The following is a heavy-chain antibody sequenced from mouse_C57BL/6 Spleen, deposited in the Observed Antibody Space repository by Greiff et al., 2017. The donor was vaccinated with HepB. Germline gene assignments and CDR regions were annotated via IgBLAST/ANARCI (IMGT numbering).Heavy chain of an antibody. CDR1: GFTFSDYG. D-gene: IGHD2-3*01. CDR3: ARFYDGYPYAMDY. Sequence: VQLKESGGGLVKPGGSLKLSCAASGFTFSDYGMHWVRQAPEKGLEWVAYISSGSSTIYYADTVKGRFTISRDNAKNTLFLQMTSLRSEDTAMYYCARFYDGYPYAMDYWGQGTSVTVSS. V-gene: IGHV5-17*01. J-gene: IGHJ4*01. CDR2: ISSGSSTI.